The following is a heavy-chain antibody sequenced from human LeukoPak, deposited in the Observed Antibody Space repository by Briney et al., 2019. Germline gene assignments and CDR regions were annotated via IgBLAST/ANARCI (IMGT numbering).Heavy chain of an antibody. V-gene: IGHV3-11*04. J-gene: IGHJ4*02. CDR3: ARDVRRWASGIAVYFDY. CDR2: ISSSGSII. CDR1: GFTFSDYY. Sequence: PGGSLRLSCAASGFTFSDYYMSWIRQAPGKGLEWVSYISSSGSIIYYADSVKGRFTISRDNAKNSLYLQMNSLRAEDTAVYYCARDVRRWASGIAVYFDYWGQGTLVTVSS. D-gene: IGHD6-19*01.